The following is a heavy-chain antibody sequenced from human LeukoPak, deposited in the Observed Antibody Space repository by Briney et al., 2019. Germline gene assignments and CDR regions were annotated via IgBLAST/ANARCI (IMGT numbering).Heavy chain of an antibody. Sequence: PSETLSLTCAVYGGSFSGYYWSWIRQPLGKGLEWIGEINHSGSTNYNPSLKSRVTISVDTSKNQFSLKLSSVTAADTAVYYCASRDFWSGYYTFDYWGQGTLVTVSS. CDR1: GGSFSGYY. V-gene: IGHV4-34*01. J-gene: IGHJ4*02. D-gene: IGHD3-3*01. CDR2: INHSGST. CDR3: ASRDFWSGYYTFDY.